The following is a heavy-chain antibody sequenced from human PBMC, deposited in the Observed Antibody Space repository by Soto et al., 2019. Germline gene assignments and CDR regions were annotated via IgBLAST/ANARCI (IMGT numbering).Heavy chain of an antibody. J-gene: IGHJ5*02. D-gene: IGHD3-3*01. Sequence: SETLSLTCTVSGGAISTYYWTWIRQPAGKGLEWIGRIYSSGSTKYNPSLQSRVTMSLDTSNNQFSLRLTSVTAADTAVYYCARGQRFSDWFDPWGQGPLVTLSS. V-gene: IGHV4-4*07. CDR3: ARGQRFSDWFDP. CDR2: IYSSGST. CDR1: GGAISTYY.